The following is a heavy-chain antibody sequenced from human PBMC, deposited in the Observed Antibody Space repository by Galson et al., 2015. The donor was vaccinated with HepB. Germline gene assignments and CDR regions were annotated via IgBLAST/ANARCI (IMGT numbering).Heavy chain of an antibody. Sequence: SLRLSCAASGFTFSSYAMHWVRQAPGKGLEWVAVISYDGSNKYYADSVKGRFTISRDNSKNTLYLQMNSLRAEDTAVYYCARDARVLHAFDIWGQGTMVTVSS. CDR3: ARDARVLHAFDI. V-gene: IGHV3-30-3*01. CDR1: GFTFSSYA. J-gene: IGHJ3*02. CDR2: ISYDGSNK.